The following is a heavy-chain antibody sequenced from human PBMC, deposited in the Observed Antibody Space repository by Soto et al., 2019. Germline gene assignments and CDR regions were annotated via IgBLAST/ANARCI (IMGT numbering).Heavy chain of an antibody. CDR2: INAYNGNK. Sequence: QLQLVQSGAELKQPGASVKVSCKASGYTFTSFGIHWVRQAPGQGLEWVGWINAYNGNKNYARRFKGRVTMTTDTVTSTAFMELKSLRPDDTALYYCARDPDFWSGSLDYWGQGTLVTASS. CDR3: ARDPDFWSGSLDY. CDR1: GYTFTSFG. D-gene: IGHD3-3*01. J-gene: IGHJ4*02. V-gene: IGHV1-18*01.